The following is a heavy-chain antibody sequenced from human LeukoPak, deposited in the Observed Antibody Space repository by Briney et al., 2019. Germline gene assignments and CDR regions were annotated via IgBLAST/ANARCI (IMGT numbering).Heavy chain of an antibody. V-gene: IGHV4-31*03. CDR3: ARDRGPYSGYDPYYFDY. Sequence: SQTLSLTCTVSGGSISSGGYYWSWIRQHPGKGLEWIGYIYYSGSTYYNPSLKSRVTISVDTSKNQFSLKLSSVTAADTAVYYCARDRGPYSGYDPYYFDYWGQGTLVTVSS. CDR1: GGSISSGGYY. D-gene: IGHD5-12*01. J-gene: IGHJ4*02. CDR2: IYYSGST.